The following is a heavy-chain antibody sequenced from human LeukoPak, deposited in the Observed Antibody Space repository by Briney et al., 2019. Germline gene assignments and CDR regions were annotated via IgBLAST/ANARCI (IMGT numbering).Heavy chain of an antibody. Sequence: ASVTVSCKASGYIFSDYYMHWVRQAPGQGLEWLGWINPKSSAADYAQQFRGRVTMTRDTFINTDYMEMKRVTSDDTAVYYCARGAEAETSPLDFWGQGTLVIVS. V-gene: IGHV1-2*02. D-gene: IGHD6-13*01. J-gene: IGHJ4*02. CDR1: GYIFSDYY. CDR2: INPKSSAA. CDR3: ARGAEAETSPLDF.